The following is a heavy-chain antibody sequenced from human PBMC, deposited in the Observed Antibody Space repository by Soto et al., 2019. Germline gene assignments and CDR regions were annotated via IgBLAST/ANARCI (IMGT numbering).Heavy chain of an antibody. Sequence: EVQLLESGGGLVQPGGSLRLSCAASGFTFSRRAMSWVRQAPGKGLEWVSVISGSGGGIYYAGSVKGRFTISRDNSKNMLYLQMNSLRAEDTAIYYCAKRPMVGLADYFDHWGQGTLVTVSS. CDR1: GFTFSRRA. D-gene: IGHD1-26*01. CDR3: AKRPMVGLADYFDH. J-gene: IGHJ4*02. CDR2: ISGSGGGI. V-gene: IGHV3-23*01.